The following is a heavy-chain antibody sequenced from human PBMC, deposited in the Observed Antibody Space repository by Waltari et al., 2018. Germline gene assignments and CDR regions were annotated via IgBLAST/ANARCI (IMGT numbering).Heavy chain of an antibody. J-gene: IGHJ3*02. Sequence: EVQLVESGGGVVRPGGSLRRSCAAPGFTVDDYGMSWVRQAPGKGREWVLGINWNGGSTGYADSVKGRFTISRDNAKNSLYLQMNSLRAEDTALYYCARDLGGDWKDAFDIWGQGTMVTVSS. V-gene: IGHV3-20*04. CDR2: INWNGGST. CDR1: GFTVDDYG. CDR3: ARDLGGDWKDAFDI. D-gene: IGHD3-16*01.